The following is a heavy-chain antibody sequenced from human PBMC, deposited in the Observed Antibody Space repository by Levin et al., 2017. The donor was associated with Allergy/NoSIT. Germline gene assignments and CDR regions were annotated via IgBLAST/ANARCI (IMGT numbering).Heavy chain of an antibody. V-gene: IGHV4-39*01. J-gene: IGHJ6*03. CDR1: GGSIISTSYY. CDR2: LYYSGTT. Sequence: SETLSLTCTVSGGSIISTSYYWAWIRQPPGKGLEWIGTLYYSGTTYYRPSLWSRVTISGDTSRNHFSLRLTFATAADTAMYYCASGAAAAYYLDVWGTGTPVTVSS. CDR3: ASGAAAAYYLDV. D-gene: IGHD2-2*01.